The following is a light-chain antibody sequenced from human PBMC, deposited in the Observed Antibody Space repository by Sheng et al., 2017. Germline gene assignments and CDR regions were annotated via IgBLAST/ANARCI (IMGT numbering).Light chain of an antibody. V-gene: IGLV3-25*03. CDR2: KDT. J-gene: IGLJ1*01. Sequence: SSELTQPPSGVSFPYGQTAQDHLLWRCIGKALCLLVSAEARPGPSFCIIYKDTERPSGIPERFSGSSSGTTVTLTISAVQAEDEADYYCQSLDNTDSYFFGTGTRVTVL. CDR1: IGKAL. CDR3: QSLDNTDSYF.